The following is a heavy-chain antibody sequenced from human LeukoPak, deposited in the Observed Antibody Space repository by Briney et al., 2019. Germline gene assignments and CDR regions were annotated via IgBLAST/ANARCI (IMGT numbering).Heavy chain of an antibody. CDR2: ISGSGGSA. CDR1: GFTFSSYA. J-gene: IGHJ4*02. Sequence: GGSLRLSCAASGFTFSSYAMSWVRQAPGKGLEWVSDISGSGGSAYYADSVKGRFTISRDNSKNTLYLQMNSLRAEDTAVYYCAKHGSGRYFDYWGRGTLVTVSS. CDR3: AKHGSGRYFDY. D-gene: IGHD6-19*01. V-gene: IGHV3-23*01.